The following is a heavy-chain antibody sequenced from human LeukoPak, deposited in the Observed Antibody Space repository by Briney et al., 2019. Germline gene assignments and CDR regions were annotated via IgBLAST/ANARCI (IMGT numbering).Heavy chain of an antibody. D-gene: IGHD6-19*01. CDR1: GGSISSSNW. CDR2: IYHSGST. J-gene: IGHJ4*02. Sequence: PSGTLSLTCTVSGGSISSSNWWSWVRQPPGRGLEWIGEIYHSGSTNYNPSLKSRVTMSVDKSKNQFSLKLSSVTAADTAVYYCARGDSSGWYFLVGWGQGTLVTVSP. CDR3: ARGDSSGWYFLVG. V-gene: IGHV4-4*02.